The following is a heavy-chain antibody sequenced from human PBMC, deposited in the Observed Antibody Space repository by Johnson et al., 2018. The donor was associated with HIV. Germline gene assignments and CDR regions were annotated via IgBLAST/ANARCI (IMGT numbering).Heavy chain of an antibody. D-gene: IGHD3/OR15-3a*01. CDR2: INWNGGTT. J-gene: IGHJ3*01. CDR3: VRGGLGYQNFHDRFDV. CDR1: GFTFDDYG. V-gene: IGHV3-20*04. Sequence: VQLVESGGGVVRPGGSLRLSCAASGFTFDDYGMSWVRQAPGKGLEWVSGINWNGGTTGYVDSLKGRFTISSDNAKNSLYLQMDSLRPEDTALYYCVRGGLGYQNFHDRFDVWGQGTVVTVSS.